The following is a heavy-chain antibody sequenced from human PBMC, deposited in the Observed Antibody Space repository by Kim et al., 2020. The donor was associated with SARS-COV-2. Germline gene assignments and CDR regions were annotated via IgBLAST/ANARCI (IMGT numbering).Heavy chain of an antibody. CDR2: INSDGSST. D-gene: IGHD3-22*01. CDR3: ARGGYYDSSGYYYGLEGDY. Sequence: GGSLRLSCAASGFTFSSYWMHWVRQAPGKGLVWVSRINSDGSSTSYADSVKGRFTISRDNAKNTLYLQMNSLRAEDTAVYYCARGGYYDSSGYYYGLEGDYWGQGTLVTVSS. CDR1: GFTFSSYW. J-gene: IGHJ4*02. V-gene: IGHV3-74*01.